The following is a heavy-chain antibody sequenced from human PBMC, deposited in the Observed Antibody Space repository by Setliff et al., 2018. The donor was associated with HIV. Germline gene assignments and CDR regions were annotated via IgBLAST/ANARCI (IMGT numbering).Heavy chain of an antibody. V-gene: IGHV3-30*04. J-gene: IGHJ4*02. CDR1: GFTFGSYP. CDR3: ARDVVKFWSGSGALDF. CDR2: ISYGGGLK. D-gene: IGHD3-3*01. Sequence: PGGSLRLSCAASGFTFGSYPMHWVRQAPGKGLEWVAVISYGGGLKLYADSVKGRFTISRDFSDNTLYLQMNSLRAEDTAVYYCARDVVKFWSGSGALDFWGPGTLVTVSS.